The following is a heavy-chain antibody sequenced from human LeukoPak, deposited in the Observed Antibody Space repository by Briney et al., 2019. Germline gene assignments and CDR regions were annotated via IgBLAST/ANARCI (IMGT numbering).Heavy chain of an antibody. Sequence: GGSLRLSCAASGFTFSGYGMSWVRQAPGKGLEWVSAISGSGDNTYYADSVKGRFTISRDNSKNTLYLHMNSLRAEDTAVYYCAKVLNSGFDFNAFDFNAFDIWGQGTMVTVSS. CDR2: ISGSGDNT. J-gene: IGHJ3*02. CDR3: AKVLNSGFDFNAFDFNAFDI. V-gene: IGHV3-23*01. CDR1: GFTFSGYG. D-gene: IGHD5-12*01.